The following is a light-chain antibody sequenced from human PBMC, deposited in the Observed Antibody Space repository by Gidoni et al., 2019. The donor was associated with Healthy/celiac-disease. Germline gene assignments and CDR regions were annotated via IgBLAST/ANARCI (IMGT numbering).Light chain of an antibody. CDR3: QQYYSTPLT. Sequence: DIVITQSPDFLAVSLGERATINCKSSQSVLYSSNNKNYLAWYQQKPGQPPKLLIYWASTRESGVPDRFSGSGSGTDFTLTISSLQAEDVAVYYCQQYYSTPLTFGGGTKVEIK. CDR1: QSVLYSSNNKNY. CDR2: WAS. V-gene: IGKV4-1*01. J-gene: IGKJ4*01.